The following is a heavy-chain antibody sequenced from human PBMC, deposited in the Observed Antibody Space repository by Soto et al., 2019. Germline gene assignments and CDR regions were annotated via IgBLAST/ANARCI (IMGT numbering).Heavy chain of an antibody. D-gene: IGHD2-15*01. CDR1: GFGFINAW. CDR2: VKGKGSGGTS. Sequence: EVQLVETGGGLVEPGGSLGLSGEASGFGFINAWWHWVGKVPGKGWGWFGLVKGKGSGGTSDYAAPVRGRFTISRDDSKNTLYLRMNSLKIEDTARYYCTTAGEGVVAAHYFESWGQGTLVTVSS. CDR3: TTAGEGVVAAHYFES. J-gene: IGHJ4*02. V-gene: IGHV3-15*01.